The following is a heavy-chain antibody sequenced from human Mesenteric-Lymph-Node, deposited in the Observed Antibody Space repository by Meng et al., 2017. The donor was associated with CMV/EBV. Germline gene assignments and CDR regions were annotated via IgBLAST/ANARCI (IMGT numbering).Heavy chain of an antibody. CDR3: ARLLPYYYDSSGYYWFDP. J-gene: IGHJ5*02. V-gene: IGHV1-8*01. CDR2: MNPNSGNT. Sequence: ASVKVSCKASGYTFTSYDINWVRQATGQGLEWMGWMNPNSGNTGYAQKFQGRVTMTRNTSINTAYMELSSLRSDDTAVYYCARLLPYYYDSSGYYWFDPWGQGTLVTVSS. D-gene: IGHD3-22*01. CDR1: GYTFTSYD.